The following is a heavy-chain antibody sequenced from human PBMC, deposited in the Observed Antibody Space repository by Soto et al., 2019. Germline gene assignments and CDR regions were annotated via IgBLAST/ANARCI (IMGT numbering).Heavy chain of an antibody. J-gene: IGHJ5*02. V-gene: IGHV4-4*07. CDR1: GGSMSSYY. CDR3: ARDERFSDWIDL. CDR2: VYSSGGT. Sequence: SETMSLTCSVSGGSMSSYYWTWIRQPAGKGLEWIGRVYSSGGTHYNSSLKSRVTISLDTSKNQFSLRLISVTAADTAVYYCARDERFSDWIDLWGQGTLVTV.